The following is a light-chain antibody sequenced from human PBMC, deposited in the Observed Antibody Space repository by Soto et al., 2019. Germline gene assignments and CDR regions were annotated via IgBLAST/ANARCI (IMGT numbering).Light chain of an antibody. CDR3: QQYGRSPWT. CDR1: QSVSSNH. CDR2: GAS. J-gene: IGKJ1*01. V-gene: IGKV3-20*01. Sequence: ETVMTQSPGTLSVSLGERATLSCRASQSVSSNHLAWYQQKRGQPPRLLIYGASSRATGTPGRFSGSGSGTDFTLTISRLEPEDFAVYYCQQYGRSPWTFGQGTKVDIK.